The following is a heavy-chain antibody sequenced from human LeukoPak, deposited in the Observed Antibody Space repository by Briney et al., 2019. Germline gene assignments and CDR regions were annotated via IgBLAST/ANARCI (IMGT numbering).Heavy chain of an antibody. V-gene: IGHV4-39*01. CDR3: ASPDSSNPALDY. D-gene: IGHD6-13*01. Sequence: SETLSLTCTVSGGSISSSSYYWGWIRQPPGKGLEWIGSIYYSGSTYYNPSLKSRVTISVDTSKNQFSLKLSSVTAADTAVYYCASPDSSNPALDYWGQGTLVTVSS. J-gene: IGHJ4*02. CDR1: GGSISSSSYY. CDR2: IYYSGST.